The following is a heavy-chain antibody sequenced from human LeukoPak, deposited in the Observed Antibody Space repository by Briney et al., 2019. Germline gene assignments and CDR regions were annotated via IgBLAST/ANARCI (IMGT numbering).Heavy chain of an antibody. J-gene: IGHJ3*02. CDR3: ARVGYCSGGSCYRGAFDI. V-gene: IGHV4-39*07. CDR2: IYYSGST. D-gene: IGHD2-15*01. CDR1: GGSISSSSYY. Sequence: SETLSLTCTVSGGSISSSSYYWGWIRQPPGKGLEWIGSIYYSGSTYYNPSLKSRVTISVDTSKNQFSLKLSSVTAADTAVYYCARVGYCSGGSCYRGAFDIWGQGTMVTVSS.